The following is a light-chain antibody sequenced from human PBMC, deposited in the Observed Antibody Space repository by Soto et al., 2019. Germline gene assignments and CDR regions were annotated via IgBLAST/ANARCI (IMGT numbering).Light chain of an antibody. CDR3: ATWDDSLSGFV. J-gene: IGLJ1*01. V-gene: IGLV1-47*01. Sequence: QSALTQPPSSSATPGQWVTISCSGSSSNIGTNYVYWYQQLPGTAPKLLIYKNNERPSGVPDRFSGSKSGTSASLTISGLRSEDKADYYCATWDDSLSGFVFGTGTKLTVL. CDR2: KNN. CDR1: SSNIGTNY.